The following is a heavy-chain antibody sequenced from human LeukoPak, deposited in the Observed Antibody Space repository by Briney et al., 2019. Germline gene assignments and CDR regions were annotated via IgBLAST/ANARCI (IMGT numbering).Heavy chain of an antibody. V-gene: IGHV3-74*01. CDR1: GFTFSSYV. Sequence: PGGSLRLSCRASGFTFSSYVMQWARQATGKGLVWVLRINSDGSSTSYADSVKGRFTISRDNAKNTLYLQRNSLRAEDTAVYYCASLRGSAFWGQGTMVTVSS. CDR3: ASLRGSAF. J-gene: IGHJ3*01. D-gene: IGHD2-15*01. CDR2: INSDGSST.